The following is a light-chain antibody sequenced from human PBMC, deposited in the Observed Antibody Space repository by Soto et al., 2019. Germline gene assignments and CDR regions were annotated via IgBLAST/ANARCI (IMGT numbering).Light chain of an antibody. Sequence: ELVLTQSPGTLSLSPGERATLSCSASQNGRSIYLGWYQQKPGQAPRLLIYGAFNRPADIPDRFSGSGSGTDFTITISRLEPDDSAVYYCQQYGDSPLIFGGATKVEIK. CDR3: QQYGDSPLI. V-gene: IGKV3-20*01. CDR1: QNGRSIY. J-gene: IGKJ4*01. CDR2: GAF.